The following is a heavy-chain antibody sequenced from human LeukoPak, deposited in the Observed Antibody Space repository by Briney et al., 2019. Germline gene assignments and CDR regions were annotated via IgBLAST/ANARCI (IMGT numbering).Heavy chain of an antibody. Sequence: GGSLRLSCVAPGLIFSNYGMHWVRQAPGKGLDWVSFIRYDGNEKQYADSMRGRVTISRDNSKGTLFLQMTSLRPEDTAVYYCAKAYGSRLLKGDHQNMDVWGKGTTVIASS. CDR2: IRYDGNEK. V-gene: IGHV3-30*02. J-gene: IGHJ6*04. CDR3: AKAYGSRLLKGDHQNMDV. CDR1: GLIFSNYG. D-gene: IGHD2-21*02.